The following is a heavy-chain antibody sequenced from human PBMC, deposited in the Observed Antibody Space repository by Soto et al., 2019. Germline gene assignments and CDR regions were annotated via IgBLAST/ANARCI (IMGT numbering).Heavy chain of an antibody. D-gene: IGHD6-19*01. CDR3: AHSVAGTWAVDY. V-gene: IGHV4-34*01. Sequence: QVQLQQWGAGLLKPSETLSLTCAVYGGSFSGYYWSWIRQPPGKGLEWIGEIHHSGSTNYNPSLKSRVTISVDTSKNQFSLKLSSVTAADTAVYYCAHSVAGTWAVDYWGQGTLVTVSS. J-gene: IGHJ4*02. CDR1: GGSFSGYY. CDR2: IHHSGST.